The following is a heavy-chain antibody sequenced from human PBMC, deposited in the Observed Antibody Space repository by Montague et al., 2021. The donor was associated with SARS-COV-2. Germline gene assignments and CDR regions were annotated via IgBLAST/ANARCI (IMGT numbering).Heavy chain of an antibody. CDR2: TYYRSKWDS. Sequence: CAISGDSVSGKSVAWNWIRQSPSRGLERLGRTYYRSKWDSDYAESVKRRLVITPDTSKNQVSLQLNSVIPEDTAVYFCASSGITLSGLDAFDIWGQGTMVTVSS. J-gene: IGHJ3*02. CDR3: ASSGITLSGLDAFDI. D-gene: IGHD6-19*01. CDR1: GDSVSGKSVA. V-gene: IGHV6-1*01.